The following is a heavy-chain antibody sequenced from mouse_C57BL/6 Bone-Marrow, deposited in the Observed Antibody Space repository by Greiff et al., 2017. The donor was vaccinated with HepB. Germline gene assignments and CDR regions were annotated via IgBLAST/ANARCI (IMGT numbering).Heavy chain of an antibody. CDR3: ARTKFNSCYYYGFAY. V-gene: IGHV1-9*01. J-gene: IGHJ3*01. Sequence: VQLQQSGAELMKPGASVKLSCKATGYTFNGYWIEWVKQRPGHGLEWIGEILPGSGSTNYNEKFKGKATFTADTSANTAYMQLSSLTTEDSAIYYCARTKFNSCYYYGFAYWGQGTLVTVSA. CDR2: ILPGSGST. D-gene: IGHD1-1*01. CDR1: GYTFNGYW.